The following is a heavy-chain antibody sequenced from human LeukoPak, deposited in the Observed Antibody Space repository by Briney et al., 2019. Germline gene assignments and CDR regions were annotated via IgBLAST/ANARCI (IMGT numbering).Heavy chain of an antibody. CDR3: ARVQRRAYVDY. CDR1: GGSISSYY. J-gene: IGHJ4*02. Sequence: SQTLSLTCTVSGGSISSYYWSWIRQPPGKGLEWIGYIYYSGSTNYNPSLKSRVTISVDTSKNQFSLKLSSVTAADTAVYYCARVQRRAYVDYWGQGTLVTVSS. CDR2: IYYSGST. V-gene: IGHV4-59*01.